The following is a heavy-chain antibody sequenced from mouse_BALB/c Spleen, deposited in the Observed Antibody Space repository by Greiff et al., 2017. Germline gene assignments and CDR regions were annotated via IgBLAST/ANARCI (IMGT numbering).Heavy chain of an antibody. D-gene: IGHD2-1*01. CDR1: GFTFSSFG. J-gene: IGHJ4*01. CDR3: ARLWGNYDAMDY. Sequence: EVKLVESGGGLVQPGGSRKLSCAASGFTFSSFGMHWVRQAPEKGLEWVAYISSGSSTIYYADTVKGRFTISRDNPKNTLFLQMTSLRSEDTAMYYCARLWGNYDAMDYWGQGTSFTVSS. V-gene: IGHV5-17*02. CDR2: ISSGSSTI.